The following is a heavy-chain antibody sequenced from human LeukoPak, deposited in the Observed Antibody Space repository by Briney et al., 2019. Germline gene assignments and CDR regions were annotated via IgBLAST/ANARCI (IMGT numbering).Heavy chain of an antibody. Sequence: GGSLRLSCAASGFTFSSYEMNWVRQAPGKGLEWVSKISSSGSTINYADSVKGRFTISRDNAKNSLYLQMNSLRAEDTAVYYCARGYSSGWHYFDYWGQGTLVTVSS. J-gene: IGHJ4*02. V-gene: IGHV3-48*03. D-gene: IGHD6-19*01. CDR2: ISSSGSTI. CDR1: GFTFSSYE. CDR3: ARGYSSGWHYFDY.